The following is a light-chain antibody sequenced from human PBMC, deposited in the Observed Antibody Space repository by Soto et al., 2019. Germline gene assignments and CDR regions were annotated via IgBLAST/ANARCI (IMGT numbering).Light chain of an antibody. CDR2: STS. CDR1: TGAVTSGNY. CDR3: LLYYGGAYV. V-gene: IGLV7-43*01. Sequence: QAVVTQEPSLTVSPGGTVTVTCASSTGAVTSGNYPNWFQQKPGQAPRALIYSTSSKHSWTPARFSGSLLGDKAALALSGLQPEDEAEYYCLLYYGGAYVFGTGTKLTVL. J-gene: IGLJ1*01.